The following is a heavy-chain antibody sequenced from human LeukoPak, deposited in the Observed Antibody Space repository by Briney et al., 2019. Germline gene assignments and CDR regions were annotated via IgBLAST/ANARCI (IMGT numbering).Heavy chain of an antibody. J-gene: IGHJ4*02. V-gene: IGHV4-39*01. CDR1: GDSISSSNCY. CDR3: ATSGWYLLPGVY. CDR2: IYFSGGT. Sequence: SETLSLTCTVSGDSISSSNCYWGWIRQPPGKGLEWIGSIYFSGGTYYNASLKSRVTISVDTSKNQFSLKLSSVTAADTAVYYCATSGWYLLPGVYWGQGTLVTVSS. D-gene: IGHD6-19*01.